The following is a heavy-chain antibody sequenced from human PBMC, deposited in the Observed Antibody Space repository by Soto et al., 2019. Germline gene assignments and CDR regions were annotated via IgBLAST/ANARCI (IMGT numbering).Heavy chain of an antibody. J-gene: IGHJ6*02. V-gene: IGHV4-39*01. CDR2: IYYSGST. CDR3: ANLWFGEFYGMDV. Sequence: SETLSLTCTVSGGSISSSSYYWGWIRQPPGKGLEWIGSIYYSGSTYYNPSLKSRVTISVDTSKNQFSLKLSSVTAADTAVYYCANLWFGEFYGMDVWGQGTTVTVSS. D-gene: IGHD3-10*01. CDR1: GGSISSSSYY.